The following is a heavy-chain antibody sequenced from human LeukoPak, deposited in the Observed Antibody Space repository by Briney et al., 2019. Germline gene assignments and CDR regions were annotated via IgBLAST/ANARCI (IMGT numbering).Heavy chain of an antibody. J-gene: IGHJ4*02. CDR2: ISSSSSYI. D-gene: IGHD3-22*01. CDR1: GFTFSSYS. Sequence: GGSLRLSCAASGFTFSSYSMNWVRQAQGKGLEWVSSISSSSSYIYYADSVKGRFTISRDNAKNSLYLQMNSLSADDTAVYYCARASYFYDTSGYPPYYLNSWGQGTLVTVSS. V-gene: IGHV3-21*04. CDR3: ARASYFYDTSGYPPYYLNS.